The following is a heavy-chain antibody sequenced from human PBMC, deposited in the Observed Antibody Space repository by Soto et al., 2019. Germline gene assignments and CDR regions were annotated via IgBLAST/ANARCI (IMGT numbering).Heavy chain of an antibody. CDR2: IYYSGST. D-gene: IGHD1-26*01. CDR3: ARHSGSYPAH. V-gene: IGHV4-59*01. CDR1: GGSISSYY. J-gene: IGHJ4*02. Sequence: PSETLSLTCTVSGGSISSYYLSWIRQPPGKGLEWIGYIYYSGSTNYNPSLKSRVTISVDTSKNQFSLKLSSVTAADTAVYYCARHSGSYPAHWGQGTLVTVPQ.